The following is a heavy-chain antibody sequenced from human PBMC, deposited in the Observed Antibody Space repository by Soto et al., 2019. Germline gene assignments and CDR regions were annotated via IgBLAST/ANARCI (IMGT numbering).Heavy chain of an antibody. Sequence: QVQLQESGPGLVKPSQTLSLTCTVSGGSISSGGYYWSWIRQHPGKGLEWIGYIYYSGSTYYNPSLTSRVTISVDTSQNQFSLKLSSVTAADTAVYYCAREALHYDILTGYYPYNWFDPWGQGTLVTVSS. CDR3: AREALHYDILTGYYPYNWFDP. D-gene: IGHD3-9*01. V-gene: IGHV4-31*03. CDR1: GGSISSGGYY. J-gene: IGHJ5*02. CDR2: IYYSGST.